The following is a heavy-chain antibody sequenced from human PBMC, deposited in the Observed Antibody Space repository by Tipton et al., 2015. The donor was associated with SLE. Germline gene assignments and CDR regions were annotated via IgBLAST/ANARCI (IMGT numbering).Heavy chain of an antibody. J-gene: IGHJ1*01. CDR2: IYDSGST. Sequence: LRLSCSVSGDSIRSYYWSWIRQPPGKGLEWIGNIYDSGSTNYSPSLKSRVTISVDTSKTQFTLKLSSVTAADTAVYYCARHQFYDFWNGYYLDCWGQGTLVAVSS. CDR1: GDSIRSYY. D-gene: IGHD3-3*01. CDR3: ARHQFYDFWNGYYLDC. V-gene: IGHV4-59*08.